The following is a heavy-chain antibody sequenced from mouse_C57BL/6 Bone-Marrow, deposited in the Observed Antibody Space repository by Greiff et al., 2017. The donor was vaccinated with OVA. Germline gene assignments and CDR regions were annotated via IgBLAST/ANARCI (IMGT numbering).Heavy chain of an antibody. CDR2: INPNNGGT. V-gene: IGHV1-26*01. CDR3: ASGGGFAY. J-gene: IGHJ3*01. Sequence: EVQLQQSGPELVKPGASVKISCKASGYTFTDYYMNWVKQSHGQSLEWIGDINPNNGGTSYNQKFKGKATLTVDKSSSTAYMELRGLTSEDSAVYYCASGGGFAYWGQGTLVTVSA. CDR1: GYTFTDYY.